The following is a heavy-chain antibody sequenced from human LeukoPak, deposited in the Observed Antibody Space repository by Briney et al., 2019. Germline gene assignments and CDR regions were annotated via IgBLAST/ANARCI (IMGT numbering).Heavy chain of an antibody. D-gene: IGHD3-10*01. CDR1: GYTFTGYY. J-gene: IGHJ4*02. Sequence: ASVKVSCKASGYTFTGYYMHWVRQAPGQGLEWMGRINPNSGGTNYAQKFQGRVTMTRDTSISTAYMELSRLRSDDTAVYYCARDGNGRNYYSSGSYLSDWGQGTLVTVSS. CDR2: INPNSGGT. CDR3: ARDGNGRNYYSSGSYLSD. V-gene: IGHV1-2*06.